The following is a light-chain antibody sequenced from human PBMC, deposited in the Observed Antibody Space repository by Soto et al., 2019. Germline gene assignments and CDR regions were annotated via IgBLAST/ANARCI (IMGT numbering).Light chain of an antibody. Sequence: DIQLTQSPSFLSASVGDRVTITCRASQDISSYLAWDKQNPGKAPKLLIYGASTLESGVPSSFSGSGSGTEFPLTISSLEPEDFATYYCQEINSDPWTFGQGTKVEIK. J-gene: IGKJ1*01. CDR3: QEINSDPWT. CDR1: QDISSY. CDR2: GAS. V-gene: IGKV1-9*01.